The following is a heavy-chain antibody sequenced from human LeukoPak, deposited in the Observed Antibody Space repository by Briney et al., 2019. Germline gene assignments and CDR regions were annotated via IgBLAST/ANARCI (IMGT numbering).Heavy chain of an antibody. CDR2: ISSSGSTL. D-gene: IGHD5-24*01. Sequence: PGGSLRLSCAASGFTFSDYYMSWIRQAPGKGLEWVSYISSSGSTLYYADSVKGRITISRDNAKNSLYLQMNSLRAEDTAVYYCARDPDGYNPNFDYWGQGTLVTVSS. CDR3: ARDPDGYNPNFDY. CDR1: GFTFSDYY. V-gene: IGHV3-11*01. J-gene: IGHJ4*02.